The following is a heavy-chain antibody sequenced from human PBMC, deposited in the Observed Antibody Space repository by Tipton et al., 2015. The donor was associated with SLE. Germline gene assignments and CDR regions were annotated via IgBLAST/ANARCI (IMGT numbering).Heavy chain of an antibody. CDR3: ARAIGNLYDFRSGYYLDS. CDR2: ISGSGSST. V-gene: IGHV3-23*01. J-gene: IGHJ4*02. Sequence: GSLRLSCAASGFSVSTYAMAWVRQAPGKGLEWVAAISGSGSSTYHADSVLGRFTISRDSSKNMLHLQMNGLRGEDTAVYYCARAIGNLYDFRSGYYLDSWGQGTQVTVSS. D-gene: IGHD3-3*01. CDR1: GFSVSTYA.